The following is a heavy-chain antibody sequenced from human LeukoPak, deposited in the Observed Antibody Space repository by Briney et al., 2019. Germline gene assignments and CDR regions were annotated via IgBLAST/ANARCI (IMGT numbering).Heavy chain of an antibody. J-gene: IGHJ3*02. CDR3: AKAIAVTRNAFDI. Sequence: GGSLRLSCAGSGFIFSDFYINWIRQSPGEGLEWLAYISPDGSYTTYGDSVKGRFTISRDNAKNSLYLQMNSLRAEDTAVYYCAKAIAVTRNAFDIWGQGTMVTVSS. CDR1: GFIFSDFY. V-gene: IGHV3-11*05. CDR2: ISPDGSYT. D-gene: IGHD4-23*01.